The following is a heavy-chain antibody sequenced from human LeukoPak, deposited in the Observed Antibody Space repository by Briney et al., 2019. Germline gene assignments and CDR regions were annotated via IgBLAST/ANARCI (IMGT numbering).Heavy chain of an antibody. CDR2: IIPIFGTA. Sequence: SAKVSCKASGGTFSSYAISWVRQAPGQGLEWMGGIIPIFGTANYAQKFQGRVTITADESTSTAYMELSSLRSEDTAVYYCARGTEPRYQLLLFWGQGTLVTVSS. CDR1: GGTFSSYA. V-gene: IGHV1-69*13. CDR3: ARGTEPRYQLLLF. J-gene: IGHJ4*02. D-gene: IGHD2-2*01.